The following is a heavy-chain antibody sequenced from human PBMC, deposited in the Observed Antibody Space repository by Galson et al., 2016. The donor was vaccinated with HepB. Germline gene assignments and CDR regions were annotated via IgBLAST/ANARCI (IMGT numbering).Heavy chain of an antibody. CDR3: VRAAYSLDH. Sequence: SLRLSCAASGFTFSSYWMHWVRLAPQKGLVWVSRSNSDGSETKYADSAKGRFTISRDNAHNTLYLQMNSLRVEDMAVYYCVRAAYSLDHWGQGTLVTVSS. CDR2: SNSDGSET. J-gene: IGHJ4*02. V-gene: IGHV3-74*01. CDR1: GFTFSSYW. D-gene: IGHD3-16*01.